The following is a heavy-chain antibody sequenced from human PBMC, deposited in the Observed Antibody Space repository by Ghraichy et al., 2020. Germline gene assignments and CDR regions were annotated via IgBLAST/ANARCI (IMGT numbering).Heavy chain of an antibody. CDR2: IYHSGST. CDR1: GASVISGGYS. CDR3: ARGDNGHPGYWFDP. V-gene: IGHV4-30-2*01. Sequence: SQTLSLTCTVSGASVISGGYSWNWIPQPPGKGREWIGSIYHSGSTYSNPSRNSLVTISVDTSKNQFSLSLRSLTAADTALYYCARGDNGHPGYWFDPWGQGTTVTVSS. J-gene: IGHJ5*01. D-gene: IGHD1-14*01.